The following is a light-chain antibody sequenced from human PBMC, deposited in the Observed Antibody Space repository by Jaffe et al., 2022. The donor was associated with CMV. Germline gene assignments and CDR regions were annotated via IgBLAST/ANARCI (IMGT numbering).Light chain of an antibody. CDR2: EDN. V-gene: IGLV6-57*03. CDR1: SGNIASNY. J-gene: IGLJ7*01. Sequence: NFILTQPHSVSESPGKTVTISCTPSSGNIASNYVQWYQQRPGSAPTTVIYEDNQRPSGVPDRFSGSIDTSSNSASLIISGLQTEDEADYYCQSYDRSSHEVVFGGGTQLTVL. CDR3: QSYDRSSHEVV.